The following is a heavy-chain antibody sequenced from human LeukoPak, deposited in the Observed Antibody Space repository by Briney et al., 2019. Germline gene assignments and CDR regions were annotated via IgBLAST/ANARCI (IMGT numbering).Heavy chain of an antibody. CDR3: ARGWVGTLSSYYYGMDV. CDR2: INPNSGGT. V-gene: IGHV1-2*02. D-gene: IGHD6-6*01. J-gene: IGHJ6*02. Sequence: ASVTVSCKASGYTLTDYYMHWVRQAPGQGLEWMGWINPNSGGTNYAQKFQGRVTMTRDTSISTAYMELSRLRSDDTAVYYCARGWVGTLSSYYYGMDVWRQGTTVTVSS. CDR1: GYTLTDYY.